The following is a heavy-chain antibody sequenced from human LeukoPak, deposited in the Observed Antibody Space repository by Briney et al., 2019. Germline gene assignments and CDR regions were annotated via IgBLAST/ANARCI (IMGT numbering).Heavy chain of an antibody. CDR2: IYHSGST. D-gene: IGHD3-3*01. CDR1: GYSISSCYY. CDR3: ARALYDFWSANYYYYYMDV. Sequence: SETVSLTCTVSGYSISSCYYWGWIRQPPGKGLEWIGSIYHSGSTYYNPSLKSRVTISVDTSKNQFSLKLSSVTAADTAVYYCARALYDFWSANYYYYYMDVWGKGTTVTVSS. V-gene: IGHV4-38-2*02. J-gene: IGHJ6*03.